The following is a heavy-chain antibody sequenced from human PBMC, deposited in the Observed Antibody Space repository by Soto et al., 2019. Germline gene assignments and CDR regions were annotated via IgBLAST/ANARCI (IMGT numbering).Heavy chain of an antibody. CDR3: ARRITILGVVYNWFDP. J-gene: IGHJ5*02. Sequence: GESLKISCKGSGYSFTSYWIGWVRQMPGKGLEWMGIIYPGDSDTRYSPSFQGQVTISADKSISTAYLQWSSLKASDTAMYYCARRITILGVVYNWFDPWGQGTLVTVSS. V-gene: IGHV5-51*01. D-gene: IGHD3-3*01. CDR1: GYSFTSYW. CDR2: IYPGDSDT.